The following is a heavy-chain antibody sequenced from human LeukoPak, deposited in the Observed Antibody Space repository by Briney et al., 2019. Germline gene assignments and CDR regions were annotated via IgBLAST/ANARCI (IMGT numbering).Heavy chain of an antibody. CDR3: TRGRFYGSGTFFDY. CDR2: LYSGGST. Sequence: PGGSLRLSCAASGFTVISNYMSWVRQAPGKGLEWVSVLYSGGSTYYADSVQGRFTISRDNSKNTLFLQMNSLRAEDTAVYYCTRGRFYGSGTFFDYWGQGTLVTVSS. D-gene: IGHD3-10*01. J-gene: IGHJ4*02. V-gene: IGHV3-53*01. CDR1: GFTVISNY.